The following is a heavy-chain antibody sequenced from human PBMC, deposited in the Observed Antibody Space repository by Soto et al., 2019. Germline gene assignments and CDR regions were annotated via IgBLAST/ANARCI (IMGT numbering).Heavy chain of an antibody. J-gene: IGHJ6*02. CDR1: GGTFSSYA. CDR3: ARGEERSEDIVLVPAAGGFLRAHYYYYYGMDV. CDR2: IIPIFGTA. V-gene: IGHV1-69*13. Sequence: GASVKVSCKASGGTFSSYAISWVRQAPGQGLEWMGGIIPIFGTANYAQKFQGRVTITADESTSTAYMELSSLRSEDTAVYYCARGEERSEDIVLVPAAGGFLRAHYYYYYGMDVWGQGTTVTVSS. D-gene: IGHD2-2*01.